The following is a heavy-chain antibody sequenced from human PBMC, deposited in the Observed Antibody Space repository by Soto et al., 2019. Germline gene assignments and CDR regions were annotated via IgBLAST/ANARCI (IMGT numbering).Heavy chain of an antibody. CDR1: GGSISSSSYY. V-gene: IGHV4-39*01. CDR2: IYYSGST. Sequence: SETLSLTCTVSGGSISSSSYYWGWIRQPPGKGLEWIGSIYYSGSTYYNPSLKSRVTISVDTSKNQFSLKLSSVTAADTAVYYRARDYGDYTFDYWGQGTLVTVSS. D-gene: IGHD4-17*01. J-gene: IGHJ4*02. CDR3: ARDYGDYTFDY.